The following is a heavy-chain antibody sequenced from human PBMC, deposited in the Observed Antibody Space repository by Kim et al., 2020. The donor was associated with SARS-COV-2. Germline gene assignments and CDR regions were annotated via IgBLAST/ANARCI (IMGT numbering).Heavy chain of an antibody. D-gene: IGHD6-13*01. Sequence: SETLSLTCAVYGGSFSGYYWSWIRQPPGKGLEWIGEINHSGSTNYNPSLKSRVTISVDTSKNQFSLKLSSVTAADTAVYYCARGRTAGTLRWDDYWGQGTLVTVSS. J-gene: IGHJ4*02. CDR2: INHSGST. CDR3: ARGRTAGTLRWDDY. V-gene: IGHV4-34*01. CDR1: GGSFSGYY.